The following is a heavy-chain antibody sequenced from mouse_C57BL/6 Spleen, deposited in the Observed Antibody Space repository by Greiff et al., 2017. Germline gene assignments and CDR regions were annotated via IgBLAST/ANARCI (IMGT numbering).Heavy chain of an antibody. Sequence: VQLQQSGPELVKPGASVEISCKASGYSFTDYNMNWVKQSNGKSLEWIGVINPNYGTTSYNQKFKGKATLTVDQSSSTAYMQLNSLTSEDSAVYYCARENYYGSRDAMDYWGQGTSVTVSS. CDR3: ARENYYGSRDAMDY. D-gene: IGHD1-1*01. V-gene: IGHV1-39*01. CDR1: GYSFTDYN. J-gene: IGHJ4*01. CDR2: INPNYGTT.